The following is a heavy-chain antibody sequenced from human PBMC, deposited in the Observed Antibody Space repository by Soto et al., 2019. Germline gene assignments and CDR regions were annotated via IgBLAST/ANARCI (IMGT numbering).Heavy chain of an antibody. J-gene: IGHJ5*02. Sequence: SETLSLTCTVSGGSISSGDYYWSWIRQPPGKGLEWIGYIYYSGSTYYNPSLKSRVTISVDTSKNQFSLKLSSVTAADTAVYYCARSYCSSTSCFVGWFDPWGQGTLVTVS. D-gene: IGHD2-2*01. CDR3: ARSYCSSTSCFVGWFDP. V-gene: IGHV4-30-4*01. CDR1: GGSISSGDYY. CDR2: IYYSGST.